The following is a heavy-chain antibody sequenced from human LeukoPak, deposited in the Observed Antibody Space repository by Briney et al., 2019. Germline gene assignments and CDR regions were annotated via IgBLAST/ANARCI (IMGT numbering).Heavy chain of an antibody. J-gene: IGHJ6*03. CDR2: IRYDGSNK. V-gene: IGHV3-30*02. Sequence: GGSLRLSCAASGFTFSSYGMHWVRQAPGKGLEWVAFIRYDGSNKYYADSVKGRFTISRDNSKNTLYLQMNSLRAEDTAVYYCASLPASFLEWLSTAYYYMDVWGKGTTVTVSS. CDR1: GFTFSSYG. CDR3: ASLPASFLEWLSTAYYYMDV. D-gene: IGHD3-3*02.